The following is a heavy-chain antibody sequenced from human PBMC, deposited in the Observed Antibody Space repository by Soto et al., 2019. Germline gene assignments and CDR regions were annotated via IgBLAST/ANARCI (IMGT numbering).Heavy chain of an antibody. CDR3: AKDRLYYYDSSCPLDY. J-gene: IGHJ4*02. CDR1: GFTFSSYG. D-gene: IGHD3-22*01. CDR2: ISYDGSNK. Sequence: GSLRLSCAASGFTFSSYGMHWVSQAPGKGLEWVAVISYDGSNKYYADSVKGRFTISRDNSKNTLYLQMNSLRAEDTAVYYCAKDRLYYYDSSCPLDYWGQGTLVTVSS. V-gene: IGHV3-30*18.